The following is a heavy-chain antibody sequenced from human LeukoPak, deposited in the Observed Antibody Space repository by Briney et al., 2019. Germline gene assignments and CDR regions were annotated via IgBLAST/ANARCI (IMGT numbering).Heavy chain of an antibody. D-gene: IGHD2-15*01. J-gene: IGHJ4*02. Sequence: GGSLRLSCAASGFTFSSYAMSWVRQAPGKGLEWVSAISGSGGSTYYADSVKGRFTISRDNAKNSLYLQMNSLRAADTAVYYCARMVAANYFDYWGQGTLVTVSS. CDR3: ARMVAANYFDY. CDR1: GFTFSSYA. CDR2: ISGSGGST. V-gene: IGHV3-23*01.